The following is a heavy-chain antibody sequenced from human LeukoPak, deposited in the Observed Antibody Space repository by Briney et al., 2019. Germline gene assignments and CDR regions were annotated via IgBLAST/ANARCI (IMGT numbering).Heavy chain of an antibody. CDR3: AKHQYGDSWSTFDY. J-gene: IGHJ4*02. CDR1: GFTFSRYA. CDR2: ISGSGGRT. V-gene: IGHV3-23*01. Sequence: GGSLRLSCEVSGFTFSRYAMIWVRQAPGKGLEWVSSISGSGGRTHYADSVKGRFTISRDNSKRLYLQMNSLRVEDTAVYYCAKHQYGDSWSTFDYWGQGTLVTVSS. D-gene: IGHD5-24*01.